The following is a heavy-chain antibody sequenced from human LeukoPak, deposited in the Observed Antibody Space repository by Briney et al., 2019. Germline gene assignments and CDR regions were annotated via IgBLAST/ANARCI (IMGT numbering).Heavy chain of an antibody. CDR3: TRDGRGYSYGSYYYYYYMDV. J-gene: IGHJ6*03. CDR1: GFTFSSYA. D-gene: IGHD5-18*01. CDR2: ISSNGGST. V-gene: IGHV3-64*01. Sequence: GGSLRLSCAASGFTFSSYAMHWVRQAPGKGLEYVSAISSNGGSTYYANSVKGRFTISRDNSKNTLYLQMGSLRAEDMAVYYFTRDGRGYSYGSYYYYYYMDVWGKGTTVTVSS.